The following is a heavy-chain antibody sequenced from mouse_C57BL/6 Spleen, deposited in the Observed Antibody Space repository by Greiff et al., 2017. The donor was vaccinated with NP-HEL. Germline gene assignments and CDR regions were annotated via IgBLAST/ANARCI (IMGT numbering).Heavy chain of an antibody. D-gene: IGHD1-1*01. CDR2: IWTGGGT. J-gene: IGHJ2*01. CDR1: GFSLTSYA. CDR3: ARNWHYYGSSYGFDY. Sequence: QVQLKESGPGLVAPSPSLSITCTVSGFSLTSYAISWVRQPPGKGLEWLGGIWTGGGTNYNSAPKSRLSISKDNSKSQVFLKMNSLQTDDTARYYCARNWHYYGSSYGFDYWGQGTTLTVSS. V-gene: IGHV2-9-1*01.